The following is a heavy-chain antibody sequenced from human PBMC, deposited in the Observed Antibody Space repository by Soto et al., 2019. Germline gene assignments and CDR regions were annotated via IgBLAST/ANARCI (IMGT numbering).Heavy chain of an antibody. V-gene: IGHV4-4*02. D-gene: IGHD1-1*01. CDR3: ARHGHNIYGFDV. J-gene: IGHJ6*02. CDR2: MHPSGST. CDR1: GGSISSVNW. Sequence: QVQPQESGPGLVKPSDTLSLTCAVSGGSISSVNWWSWVRQSPGKGLEWIGEMHPSGSTNYNPSLKSRVTVSMDKSRNQFSLKMYSVPAADTAVYFCARHGHNIYGFDVWGRGTTVTVSS.